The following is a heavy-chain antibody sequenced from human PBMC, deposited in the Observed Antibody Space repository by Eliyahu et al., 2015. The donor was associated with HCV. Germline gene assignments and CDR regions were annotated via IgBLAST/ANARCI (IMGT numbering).Heavy chain of an antibody. CDR2: TDAVSNIQ. D-gene: IGHD3-22*01. CDR3: ARAGFDNGQWFSRPPDF. J-gene: IGHJ4*02. Sequence: EVQLLESGGDLVQPGGSLRLSCAAXGFXFSTYAMTWVRQPPGRGLXWVSVTDAVSNIQQYADFATGRFTISRDNSRNTVYLQMSNLRVDDTAVYFCARAGFDNGQWFSRPPDFWGQGTLVTVSS. V-gene: IGHV3-23*03. CDR1: GFXFSTYA.